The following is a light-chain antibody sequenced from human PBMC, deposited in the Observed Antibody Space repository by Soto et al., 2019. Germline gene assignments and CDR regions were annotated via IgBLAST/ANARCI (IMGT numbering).Light chain of an antibody. CDR3: SSYTSSGTWV. CDR2: EVS. CDR1: SSDVGNYKY. J-gene: IGLJ3*02. Sequence: QSALTQPASVSGSPGQSITISCTGTSSDVGNYKYVSWYQQHPGKAPKLMIYEVSNRPSGVSNRFSGSKSGNTASLTISGLQTEDEADYYCSSYTSSGTWVFGGGTKLTVL. V-gene: IGLV2-14*01.